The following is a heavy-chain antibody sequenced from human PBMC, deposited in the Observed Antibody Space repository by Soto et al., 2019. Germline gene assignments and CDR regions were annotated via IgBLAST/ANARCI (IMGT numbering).Heavy chain of an antibody. D-gene: IGHD3-10*01. J-gene: IGHJ3*02. CDR1: GGSISSGGYY. Sequence: PSETLSLTCTVSGGSISSGGYYWSWIRQHPGKGLEWIGYIYYSGSTYYNPSLKSRVTISVDTSKNQFSLKLSSVTAADTAVYYCARVILWFGELSRPAAFDIWGQGTMVTVSS. CDR2: IYYSGST. CDR3: ARVILWFGELSRPAAFDI. V-gene: IGHV4-31*03.